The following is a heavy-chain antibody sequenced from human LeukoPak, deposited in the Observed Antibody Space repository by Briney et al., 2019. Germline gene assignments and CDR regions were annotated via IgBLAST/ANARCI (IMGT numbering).Heavy chain of an antibody. CDR3: ARGSAYSYGYRTGYYFDY. V-gene: IGHV4-31*11. J-gene: IGHJ4*02. Sequence: SQTLSLTCAVSGGSISSAGYYWTWIRQHPGKALEWIGYLYYSGNWSYNPSLESRVTISVDTSKNQFSLKLNSLSAADTAVYYCARGSAYSYGYRTGYYFDYWGQGALVTVSS. CDR1: GGSISSAGYY. CDR2: LYYSGNW. D-gene: IGHD5-18*01.